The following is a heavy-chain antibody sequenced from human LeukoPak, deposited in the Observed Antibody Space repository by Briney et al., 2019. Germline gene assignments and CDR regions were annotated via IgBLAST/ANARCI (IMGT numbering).Heavy chain of an antibody. CDR3: ARDLGGYSYGSHFDY. V-gene: IGHV3-7*01. D-gene: IGHD5-18*01. CDR2: IKQDGSEK. CDR1: GFTFSTYW. Sequence: GGSLRLSCAASGFTFSTYWMSWVRQAPGKGLEWVANIKQDGSEKYYVGSVKGRFTISRDNAKNSLYLQMNSLRAEDTAVYYCARDLGGYSYGSHFDYWGQGTLVTVSS. J-gene: IGHJ4*02.